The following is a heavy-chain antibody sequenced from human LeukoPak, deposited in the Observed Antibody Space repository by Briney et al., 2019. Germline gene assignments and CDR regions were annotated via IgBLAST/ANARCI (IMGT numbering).Heavy chain of an antibody. CDR2: ISYDGSNK. CDR3: ARDLKMIVGY. Sequence: GGSLRLSCAASGFTFSSYAMHWVRQAPGKGPEWVAVISYDGSNKYYADSVKGRFTISRDNSKNTLYLQMNSLRAEDTAVYYCARDLKMIVGYWGQGTLVTVSS. CDR1: GFTFSSYA. V-gene: IGHV3-30-3*01. J-gene: IGHJ4*02. D-gene: IGHD1-26*01.